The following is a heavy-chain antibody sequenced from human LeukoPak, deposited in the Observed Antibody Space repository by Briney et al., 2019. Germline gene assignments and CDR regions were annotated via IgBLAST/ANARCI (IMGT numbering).Heavy chain of an antibody. Sequence: SETLSLTCTVSGGSISSYYWSWIRQPPGKGLEWIGYIYYSGSTNYNPSLKSRVTISVDTSKNQFSLKLSSVTAADTAVYYCARSLRPGDFDYWGQGTLVTVSS. CDR2: IYYSGST. D-gene: IGHD1-26*01. CDR1: GGSISSYY. V-gene: IGHV4-59*01. CDR3: ARSLRPGDFDY. J-gene: IGHJ4*02.